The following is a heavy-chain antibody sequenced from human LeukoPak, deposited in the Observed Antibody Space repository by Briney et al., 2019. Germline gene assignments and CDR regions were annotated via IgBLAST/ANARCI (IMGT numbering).Heavy chain of an antibody. J-gene: IGHJ5*02. CDR1: GYTFSGYY. CDR3: AKGFHSISWLVS. D-gene: IGHD6-13*01. V-gene: IGHV1-2*02. Sequence: GGSVKDTLLASGYTFSGYYMHGVRQAPGQGLEWMGWINPNSGGTNYAQKFQGRVTMTRDTSISTAYMELSRLRSDDTAVYYCAKGFHSISWLVSWAQGNLVTVST. CDR2: INPNSGGT.